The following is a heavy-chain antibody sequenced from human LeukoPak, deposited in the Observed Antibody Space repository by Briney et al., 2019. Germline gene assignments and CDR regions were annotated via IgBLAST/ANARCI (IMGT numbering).Heavy chain of an antibody. J-gene: IGHJ4*02. CDR1: GFIFSSYW. V-gene: IGHV3-66*01. CDR3: ARGSYSSGWSPFDY. Sequence: GGSLRLSCVVSGFIFSSYWMSWVRQAPGKGLEWVSVIYSGGSTYYADSVKGRFTISRDNSKNTLYLQMNSLRAEDTAVYYCARGSYSSGWSPFDYWGQGTLVTVSS. CDR2: IYSGGST. D-gene: IGHD6-19*01.